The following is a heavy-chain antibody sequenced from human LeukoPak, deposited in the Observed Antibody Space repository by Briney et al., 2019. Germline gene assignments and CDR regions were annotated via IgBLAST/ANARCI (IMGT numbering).Heavy chain of an antibody. J-gene: IGHJ2*01. Sequence: KPSETLSLTCTVSGDSITSSSYYWGWIRQPPGKGLEWIGTMYYTGTIYYNPSLKSRVTISVDTSKNQFSLSLSSVTAADTAVYYCARGAPDGPGWYFDLWGRGTLVTVSS. CDR2: MYYTGTI. CDR3: ARGAPDGPGWYFDL. CDR1: GDSITSSSYY. V-gene: IGHV4-39*07.